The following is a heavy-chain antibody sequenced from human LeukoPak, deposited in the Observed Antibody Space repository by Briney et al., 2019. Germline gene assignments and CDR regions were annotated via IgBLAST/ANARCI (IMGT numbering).Heavy chain of an antibody. CDR3: ARDQTAGYSDY. D-gene: IGHD3-22*01. V-gene: IGHV3-30*03. CDR2: ISRDGTNK. Sequence: GGSLRLSCAASGFTVISNYMSWVRQAPGKGLEWVAVISRDGTNKYYADSVKGRFTISRDNSKNTVYLQMNSQSAEDTAVYYCARDQTAGYSDYWGQGTLVTVSS. J-gene: IGHJ4*02. CDR1: GFTVISNY.